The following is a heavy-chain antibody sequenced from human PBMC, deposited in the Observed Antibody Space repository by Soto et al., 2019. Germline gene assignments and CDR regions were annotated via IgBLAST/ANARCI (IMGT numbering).Heavy chain of an antibody. CDR3: ARDPSGAFDI. V-gene: IGHV3-48*01. CDR1: GFTFSSYT. J-gene: IGHJ3*02. CDR2: ISSSSRTI. Sequence: GGSLRLSCVASGFTFSSYTRNWVRQAPGKGLEWVSYISSSSRTIYYADSVKGRFTISRDNAKNSLYLQMNSLRAEDTAVYYCARDPSGAFDIWGQGTMVTVSS.